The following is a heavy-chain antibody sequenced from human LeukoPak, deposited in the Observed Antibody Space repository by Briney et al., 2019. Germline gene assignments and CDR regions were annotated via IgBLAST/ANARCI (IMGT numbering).Heavy chain of an antibody. CDR2: SSTSGSTE. V-gene: IGHV3-11*01. D-gene: IGHD6-13*01. CDR1: GFTFSDYY. Sequence: GGSLRLSCAASGFTFSDYYMSWVRQAPGKGLEWISYSSTSGSTEHYADSVKGRFTISRDNSKNTVYLQMSSLRVEDTAVYYCTKLGSGWYLGWFDTWGQGTLVTVSS. J-gene: IGHJ5*02. CDR3: TKLGSGWYLGWFDT.